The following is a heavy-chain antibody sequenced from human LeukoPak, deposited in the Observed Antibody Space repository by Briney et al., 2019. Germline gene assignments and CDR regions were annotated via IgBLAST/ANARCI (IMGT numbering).Heavy chain of an antibody. J-gene: IGHJ5*02. D-gene: IGHD3-10*01. CDR3: ARGRTHPYYYGSGSYRWFDP. CDR1: GGSFSGYY. Sequence: SETLSLTCAVYGGSFSGYYWSWIRQPPGKGLEWIGEINHSGSTNYNPSLKGRVTISVDTSKNQFSLKLSSVTAADTAVYYCARGRTHPYYYGSGSYRWFDPWGQGTLVTISS. V-gene: IGHV4-34*01. CDR2: INHSGST.